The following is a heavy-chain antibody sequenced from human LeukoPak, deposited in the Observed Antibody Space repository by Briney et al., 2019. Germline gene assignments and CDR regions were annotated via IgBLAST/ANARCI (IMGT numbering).Heavy chain of an antibody. CDR2: ISSTSGTI. J-gene: IGHJ4*02. Sequence: PGGSLRLSCAASGFTFSSHDMNWVRQAPGQGLEWVSYISSTSGTIYYADSVKGRFTISRDNAKTSLYLQMDSLRDEDTAVYYCARDLWGTSGYRFDYWGQGTLVTVSS. D-gene: IGHD3-22*01. V-gene: IGHV3-48*02. CDR3: ARDLWGTSGYRFDY. CDR1: GFTFSSHD.